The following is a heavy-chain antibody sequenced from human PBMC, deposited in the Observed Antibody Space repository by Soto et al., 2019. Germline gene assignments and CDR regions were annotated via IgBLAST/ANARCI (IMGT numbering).Heavy chain of an antibody. CDR1: KFALSNFG. J-gene: IGHJ6*02. Sequence: GGSLRLSCEGSKFALSNFGMHWVRQAPGKGLEWVAVIWYDGTHRYYADSVRGRFNICRDNSKNMVYLQMNSLRDEDTAVYYCGRASGTTTVTRGGMDVWGQGTAVTVSS. CDR3: GRASGTTTVTRGGMDV. D-gene: IGHD4-17*01. V-gene: IGHV3-33*01. CDR2: IWYDGTHR.